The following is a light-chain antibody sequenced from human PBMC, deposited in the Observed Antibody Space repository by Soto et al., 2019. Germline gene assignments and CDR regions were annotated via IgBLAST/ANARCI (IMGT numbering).Light chain of an antibody. CDR2: SVS. J-gene: IGLJ1*01. CDR3: SSYTGSSTLYV. V-gene: IGLV2-14*01. Sequence: QSALTQPASVSGSPGQSITISCSGSSSDIGAYNHVAWFQQFPGKTPKLVIYSVSDRPSGVSYRFSGSKSGNTASLTISGLQADDEADYYCSSYTGSSTLYVFGTGTKVTVL. CDR1: SSDIGAYNH.